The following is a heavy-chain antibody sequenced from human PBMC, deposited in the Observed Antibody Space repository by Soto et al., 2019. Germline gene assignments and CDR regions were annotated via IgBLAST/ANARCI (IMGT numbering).Heavy chain of an antibody. CDR3: ARGPYSGSWYQPAYYFDY. J-gene: IGHJ4*02. Sequence: QVQLVQSGAEVKKPGSSVQVSCKASGGTFSSYTISWVRQAPGQGLEWMGRIIPIIGIANYAQKFQGRVTITADKATSTAYMELSSLRSEDTAVYYCARGPYSGSWYQPAYYFDYWCQGTLVTVSS. CDR2: IIPIIGIA. V-gene: IGHV1-69*02. CDR1: GGTFSSYT. D-gene: IGHD6-13*01.